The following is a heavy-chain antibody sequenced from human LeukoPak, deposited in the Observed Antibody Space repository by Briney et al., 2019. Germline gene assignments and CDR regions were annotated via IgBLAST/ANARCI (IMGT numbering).Heavy chain of an antibody. J-gene: IGHJ4*02. CDR2: ISSYNGNT. CDR3: AREQKSGSYRPFDY. CDR1: GYTFISHG. Sequence: AASVKVSCKASGYTFISHGITWVRQAPGQGLEWMGWISSYNGNTKYAQKFQGRVTMATDTSTSTAYMELRSLKSDDTAVYYCAREQKSGSYRPFDYWGQGTLVTVSS. D-gene: IGHD1-26*01. V-gene: IGHV1-18*01.